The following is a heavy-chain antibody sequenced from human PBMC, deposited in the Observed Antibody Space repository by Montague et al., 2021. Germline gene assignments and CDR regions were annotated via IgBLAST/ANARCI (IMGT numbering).Heavy chain of an antibody. CDR1: SGSIFHAH. CDR2: MFYGGAT. V-gene: IGHV4-59*12. D-gene: IGHD4-23*01. CDR3: AKGGPLYGGKNYYFLDV. J-gene: IGHJ6*03. Sequence: SETLSLTCTVSSGSIFHAHWSWVRQPPGKGLEWLGSMFYGGATSNNPSLKSRVTMSIDTSTNQFSLKLSFVTAADTALYYCAKGGPLYGGKNYYFLDVWGKGTTVTVS.